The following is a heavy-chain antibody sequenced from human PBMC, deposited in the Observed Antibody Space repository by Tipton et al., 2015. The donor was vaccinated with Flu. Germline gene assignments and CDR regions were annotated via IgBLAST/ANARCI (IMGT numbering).Heavy chain of an antibody. Sequence: GSLRLSCAASGFTFSSHWMHWVRQGPGKGLVWVSHVNSDGSSTNYADSVKGRFTISRDNAKNTLYLQMNSLRAEDTAVYYCARGCIVGPTCISLQNWGQGTLVTVSS. V-gene: IGHV3-74*01. J-gene: IGHJ1*01. CDR3: ARGCIVGPTCISLQN. D-gene: IGHD1-26*01. CDR2: VNSDGSST. CDR1: GFTFSSHW.